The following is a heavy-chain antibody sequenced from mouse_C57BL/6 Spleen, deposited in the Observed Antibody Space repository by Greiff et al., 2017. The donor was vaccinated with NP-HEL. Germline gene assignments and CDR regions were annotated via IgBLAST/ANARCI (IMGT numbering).Heavy chain of an antibody. Sequence: EVKVVESGGGLVKPGGSLKLSCAASGFTFSDYGMHWVRQAPEKGLEWVAYISSGSSTIYYADTVKGRFTISRDNAKNTLFLQMTSLRSEDTAMYYCARTILNTNAMDYWGQGTSVTVSS. V-gene: IGHV5-17*01. CDR2: ISSGSSTI. CDR1: GFTFSDYG. D-gene: IGHD1-3*01. J-gene: IGHJ4*01. CDR3: ARTILNTNAMDY.